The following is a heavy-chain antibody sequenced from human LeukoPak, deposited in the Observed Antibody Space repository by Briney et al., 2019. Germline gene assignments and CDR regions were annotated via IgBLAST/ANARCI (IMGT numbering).Heavy chain of an antibody. J-gene: IGHJ4*02. CDR2: IRGIVET. D-gene: IGHD2-8*01. Sequence: PGGSLRPSCAASGLSVSSFAMSSVRQGPAGGRGWVASIRGIVETFYSDSVKGRFTLSSESPRNTVYFQQNKLRVEDTGIYYCARASWVSSTDAVRWGEGTLVTVSS. CDR1: GLSVSSFA. CDR3: ARASWVSSTDAVR. V-gene: IGHV3-23*01.